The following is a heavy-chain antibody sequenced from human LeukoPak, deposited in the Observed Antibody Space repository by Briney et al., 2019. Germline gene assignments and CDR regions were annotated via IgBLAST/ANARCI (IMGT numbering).Heavy chain of an antibody. CDR1: GGSFSGYY. V-gene: IGHV4-34*01. CDR3: ARARSARGFLEWYY. D-gene: IGHD3-3*01. J-gene: IGHJ4*02. Sequence: PSETLSLTCAVYGGSFSGYYWSWIRQPPGKGLEWIGEINHSGSTYYNPSLKSRVTISVDRSKNQFSLKLSSVTAADTAVYYCARARSARGFLEWYYWGQGTLVTVSS. CDR2: INHSGST.